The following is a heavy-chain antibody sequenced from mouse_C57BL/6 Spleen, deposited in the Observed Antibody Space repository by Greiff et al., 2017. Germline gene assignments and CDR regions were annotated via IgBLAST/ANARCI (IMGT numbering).Heavy chain of an antibody. CDR1: GYTFTSYW. J-gene: IGHJ4*01. Sequence: QVQLQQPGAELVKPGASVKMSCKASGYTFTSYWITWVKQRPGQGLEWIGDIYPGSGSTNYNEKFKSKATLTVDTSSSTAYMQLSSLTSEDSAVYYGASHYYYGSSYGSMDYWGQGTSVTVSS. D-gene: IGHD1-1*01. CDR3: ASHYYYGSSYGSMDY. CDR2: IYPGSGST. V-gene: IGHV1-55*01.